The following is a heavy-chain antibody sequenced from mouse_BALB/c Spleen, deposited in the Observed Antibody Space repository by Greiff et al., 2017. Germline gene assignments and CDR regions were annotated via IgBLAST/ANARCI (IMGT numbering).Heavy chain of an antibody. CDR1: GYSFTSYY. CDR2: IFPGSGNT. Sequence: VQLQQSGPELVKPGASVKISCKASGYSFTSYYIHWVKQRPGQGLEWIGWIFPGSGNTKYNEKFKGKATLTADTSSSTAYMQLSSLTSEDSAVYFCAREESFYAMDYWGQGTSVTVSS. J-gene: IGHJ4*01. V-gene: IGHV1-66*01. CDR3: AREESFYAMDY.